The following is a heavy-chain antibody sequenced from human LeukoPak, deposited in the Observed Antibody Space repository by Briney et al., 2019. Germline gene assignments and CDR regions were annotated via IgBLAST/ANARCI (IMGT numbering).Heavy chain of an antibody. CDR2: IYHSGST. D-gene: IGHD6-13*01. CDR1: GGSLSSGGYS. CDR3: ARVVTAAAGNWFDP. Sequence: PSETLSLTCAVSGGSLSSGGYSWSWIRQPPGKGLEWIGYIYHSGSTYYNPSLKSRVTISVDRSKNQFSLKLSSVTAADTAVYYCARVVTAAAGNWFDPWGQGTLVTVSS. J-gene: IGHJ5*02. V-gene: IGHV4-30-2*01.